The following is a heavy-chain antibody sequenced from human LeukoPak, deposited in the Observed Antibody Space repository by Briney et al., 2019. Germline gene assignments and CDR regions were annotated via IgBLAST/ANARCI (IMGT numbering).Heavy chain of an antibody. CDR3: ARDLGWLHYAD. CDR2: IGGSGGFIT. D-gene: IGHD5-12*01. Sequence: GGSLRLSCAASGFTFSSYGMHWVRQAPGKGLEWVSGIGGSGGFITYYADSVKGRFTVSRDNSKNTLYLQMNSLRADDTAIYYCARDLGWLHYADWGQGTLVTVSS. V-gene: IGHV3-23*01. CDR1: GFTFSSYG. J-gene: IGHJ4*02.